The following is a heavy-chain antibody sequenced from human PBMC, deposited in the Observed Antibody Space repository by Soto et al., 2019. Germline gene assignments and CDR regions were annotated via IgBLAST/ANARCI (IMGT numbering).Heavy chain of an antibody. CDR1: GFTFSSYG. CDR3: AKDGGSGSGYYFDY. J-gene: IGHJ4*02. Sequence: GGSLRLSCAASGFTFSSYGMHWVRQAPGKGLEWVAVISYDGSNKYYADSVKGRFTISRDNSKNTLYLQMNSLRAEDTAVYYCAKDGGSGSGYYFDYWGQGTLVTVSS. CDR2: ISYDGSNK. V-gene: IGHV3-30*18. D-gene: IGHD3-10*01.